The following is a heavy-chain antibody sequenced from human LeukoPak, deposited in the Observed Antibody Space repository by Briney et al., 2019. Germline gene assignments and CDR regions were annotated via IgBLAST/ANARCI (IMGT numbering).Heavy chain of an antibody. J-gene: IGHJ4*02. D-gene: IGHD6-13*01. V-gene: IGHV1-69*10. CDR3: ARDRTGYSSSWQDY. CDR2: IIPILGIA. Sequence: SVKVSCKASGGTFSSHAMNWVRQAPGQGLEWMGGIIPILGIANYAQKFQGRVTITADKSTSTAYMELSSLRSEDTAVYYCARDRTGYSSSWQDYWGQGTLITVSS. CDR1: GGTFSSHA.